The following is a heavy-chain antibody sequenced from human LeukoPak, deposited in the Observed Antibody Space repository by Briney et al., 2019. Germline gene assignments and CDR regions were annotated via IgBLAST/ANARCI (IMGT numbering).Heavy chain of an antibody. CDR3: ARQSGLYRGFGY. CDR1: GGSLSGYY. V-gene: IGHV4-39*01. J-gene: IGHJ4*02. CDR2: IYYSGST. D-gene: IGHD2-2*02. Sequence: SETLSLTCAVYGGSLSGYYWGWIRQPPGKGLEWIGSIYYSGSTYYNPSLKSRVTISVDTSKNQFSLKLRSVTAADTAVYYCARQSGLYRGFGYWGQGTLVTVSS.